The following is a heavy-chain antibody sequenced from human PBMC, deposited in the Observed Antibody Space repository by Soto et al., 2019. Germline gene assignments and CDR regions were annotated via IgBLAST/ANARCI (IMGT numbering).Heavy chain of an antibody. CDR1: GYTFTSYG. D-gene: IGHD6-19*01. Sequence: QVQLVQSGAEVKKPGASVKVSCKASGYTFTSYGISWVRQAPGQGLEGMGWSSAYNGNTDYAQKLQARVTMTTDAPTSTAYMELRCMRSDDTAVYYCARVRGVAVAGTSWFDPWGQGTLVTVSS. CDR2: SSAYNGNT. CDR3: ARVRGVAVAGTSWFDP. V-gene: IGHV1-18*01. J-gene: IGHJ5*02.